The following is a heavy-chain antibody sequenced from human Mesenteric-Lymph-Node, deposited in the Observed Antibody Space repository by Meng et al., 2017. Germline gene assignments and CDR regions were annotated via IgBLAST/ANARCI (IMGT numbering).Heavy chain of an antibody. CDR1: GFTVSSNY. D-gene: IGHD3-22*01. CDR2: IDSGGST. CDR3: ARDGRRGYYDSSGYSDYYFDD. J-gene: IGHJ4*02. Sequence: GGSLRLSCAASGFTVSSNYMSWVRQAPGKGLEWVSVIDSGGSTYYADSVKGRFTISRDNSKDTLYLQMNSLRAEDTAVYYCARDGRRGYYDSSGYSDYYFDDWGQGTLVTVSS. V-gene: IGHV3-66*02.